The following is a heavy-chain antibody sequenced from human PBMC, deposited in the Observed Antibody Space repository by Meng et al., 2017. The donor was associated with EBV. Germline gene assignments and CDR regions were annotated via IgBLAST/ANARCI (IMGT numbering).Heavy chain of an antibody. J-gene: IGHJ4*02. Sequence: QITLNESGPTLVKPTQTLTLTCTFSGFSLSTRGVGGGWIRQPPGKALEWLALIYWDDDKRYSPSLKSRLTITKDTSKNQVVLTMTNMDPVDAATYYCAHMIAARPFAYSGQGTLVTVSS. CDR3: AHMIAARPFAY. D-gene: IGHD6-6*01. CDR2: IYWDDDK. V-gene: IGHV2-5*02. CDR1: GFSLSTRGVG.